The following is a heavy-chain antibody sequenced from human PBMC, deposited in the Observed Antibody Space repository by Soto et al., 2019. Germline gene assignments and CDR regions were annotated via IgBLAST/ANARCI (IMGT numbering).Heavy chain of an antibody. CDR1: GDSISSGGYY. D-gene: IGHD2-15*01. V-gene: IGHV4-31*03. J-gene: IGHJ4*02. CDR2: IYYSGST. CDR3: ARLKKYCSGGSCYEFDY. Sequence: SETLSLTCTVSGDSISSGGYYWSWIRQHPGKGLEWIGYIYYSGSTYYNPSLKSRVTISVDTSKNQFSLKLSSVTAADTAVYYCARLKKYCSGGSCYEFDYWGQGTLVTVSS.